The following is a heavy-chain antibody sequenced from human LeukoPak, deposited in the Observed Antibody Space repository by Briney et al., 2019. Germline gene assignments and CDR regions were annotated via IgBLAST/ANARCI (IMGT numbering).Heavy chain of an antibody. J-gene: IGHJ4*02. CDR3: AKGSSPFDY. D-gene: IGHD6-13*01. CDR1: GFSFSSYS. Sequence: GGSLRLSCAASGFSFSSYSMSWVRQAPGKGLEWVSAISGSGGSTDYADSVKGRFTISRDNSKNTLYLQMNSLRAEDTAVYYCAKGSSPFDYWGQGTLVTVSS. CDR2: ISGSGGST. V-gene: IGHV3-23*01.